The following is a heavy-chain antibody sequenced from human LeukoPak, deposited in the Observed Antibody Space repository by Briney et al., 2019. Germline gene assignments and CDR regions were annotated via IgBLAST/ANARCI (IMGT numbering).Heavy chain of an antibody. V-gene: IGHV3-30*18. CDR2: ISYDGSNK. CDR3: AKNTRTGYYTSLDY. D-gene: IGHD3/OR15-3a*01. Sequence: GRSLRLSCAASGFTSSSYGMHWVRQAPGKGLEWVAVISYDGSNKYYADSVKGRFTISRDNSKNTLYLQMNSLRAEDTAVYYCAKNTRTGYYTSLDYWGQGTLVTVSS. J-gene: IGHJ4*02. CDR1: GFTSSSYG.